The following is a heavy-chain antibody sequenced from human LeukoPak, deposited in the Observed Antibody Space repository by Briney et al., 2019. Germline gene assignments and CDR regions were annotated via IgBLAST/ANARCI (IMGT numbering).Heavy chain of an antibody. CDR3: TRAAVVVVAATPLDY. D-gene: IGHD2-15*01. CDR1: GFTFGDYA. J-gene: IGHJ4*02. V-gene: IGHV3-49*04. Sequence: GSLRLSCTASGFTFGDYAMSWVRQAPGKGLEWVGFIRSKAYGGTTEYAASVKGRFTISRDDSKSIAYLQMNSLKTEDTAVYYCTRAAVVVVAATPLDYWGQGTLVTVSS. CDR2: IRSKAYGGTT.